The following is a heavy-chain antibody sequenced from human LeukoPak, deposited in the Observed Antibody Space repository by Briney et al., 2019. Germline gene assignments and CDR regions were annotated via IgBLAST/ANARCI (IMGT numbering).Heavy chain of an antibody. V-gene: IGHV3-7*01. Sequence: GGSLSLSCAASGFTFSSYWMSWVRQAPGKGLEWVANIKQDGSEKYYVDSVKGRFTISRDNAKNSLYLQMNSLRAEDTAVYYCARDMGGQLWLYISPNLQGYYFDYWGQGTLVTVSS. J-gene: IGHJ4*02. CDR2: IKQDGSEK. CDR3: ARDMGGQLWLYISPNLQGYYFDY. CDR1: GFTFSSYW. D-gene: IGHD5-18*01.